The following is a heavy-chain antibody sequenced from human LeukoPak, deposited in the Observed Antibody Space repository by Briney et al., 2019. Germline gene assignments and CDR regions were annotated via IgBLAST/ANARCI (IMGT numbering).Heavy chain of an antibody. CDR1: GFSFSGSW. J-gene: IGHJ3*02. V-gene: IGHV3-7*01. CDR3: ARARSYSFDI. Sequence: GGSLRLSCAASGFSFSGSWMSWVRQAPGKGLEWVAHIKPDESEKFYMDSVKGRFTVSRDNAKSLVFLLMNSLRAEDTAVYYCARARSYSFDIWGQGTMVTVSS. CDR2: IKPDESEK. D-gene: IGHD5-12*01.